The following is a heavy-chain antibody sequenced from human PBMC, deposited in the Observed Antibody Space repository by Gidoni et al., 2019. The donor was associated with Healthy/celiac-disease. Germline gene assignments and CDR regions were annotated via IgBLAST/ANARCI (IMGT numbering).Heavy chain of an antibody. Sequence: QVQLVESGGGVVQPGRSLRLSCAASGFTFSSYGMHWVRQAPGKGLEWVAVISYDGSNKYYADSVKGRFTISRDNSKNTLYLQMNSLRAEDTAVYYCAKDRRYGEIDYWGQGTLVTVSS. D-gene: IGHD4-17*01. CDR3: AKDRRYGEIDY. CDR2: ISYDGSNK. J-gene: IGHJ4*02. V-gene: IGHV3-30*18. CDR1: GFTFSSYG.